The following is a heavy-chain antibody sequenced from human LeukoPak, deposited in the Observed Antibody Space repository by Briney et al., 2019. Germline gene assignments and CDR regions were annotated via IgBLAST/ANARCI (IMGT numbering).Heavy chain of an antibody. J-gene: IGHJ6*03. Sequence: SETLSLTCTVSGYSISSGYYWSWIRQPPGKGLEWIGEINHSGSTNYNPSLKSRVTISVDTSKNQFSLKLSSVTAADTAVYYCARLAVVPAAMLSEDGRNYYYYYYMDVWGKGTTVTISS. CDR1: GYSISSGYY. CDR2: INHSGST. CDR3: ARLAVVPAAMLSEDGRNYYYYYYMDV. D-gene: IGHD2-2*01. V-gene: IGHV4-38-2*02.